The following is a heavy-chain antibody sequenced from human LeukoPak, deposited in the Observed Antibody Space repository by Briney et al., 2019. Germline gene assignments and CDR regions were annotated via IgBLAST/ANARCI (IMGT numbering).Heavy chain of an antibody. Sequence: ASVKVSCKASGYTFTDYYIHWVRQAPGQGLEWMGWISPNSGGTKYAQKFQGRVNMTRDTSITTTYMELSKLRSDDTAVYYCARDISWSFDFWGQGTLVSVPS. J-gene: IGHJ4*02. CDR3: ARDISWSFDF. CDR1: GYTFTDYY. V-gene: IGHV1-2*02. CDR2: ISPNSGGT. D-gene: IGHD3-3*02.